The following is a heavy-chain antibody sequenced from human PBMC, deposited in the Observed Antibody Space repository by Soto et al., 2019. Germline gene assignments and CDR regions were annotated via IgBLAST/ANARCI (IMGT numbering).Heavy chain of an antibody. D-gene: IGHD2-8*01. J-gene: IGHJ6*02. CDR2: IIPIFGTA. CDR3: AREGRYCTNGVCFPGGYYYYGMDV. V-gene: IGHV1-69*13. Sequence: SVKVSCKASGGTFSSYAISWVRQAPGQGLEWMGGIIPIFGTANYAQKFQGRVTITADESTSTAYMELSSLRSEDTAVYYCAREGRYCTNGVCFPGGYYYYGMDVWGQGXTVTVYS. CDR1: GGTFSSYA.